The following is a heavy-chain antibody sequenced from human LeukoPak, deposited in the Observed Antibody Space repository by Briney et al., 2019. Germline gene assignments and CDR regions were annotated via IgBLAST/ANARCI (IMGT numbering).Heavy chain of an antibody. D-gene: IGHD5-24*01. CDR3: ASFSIDGRDGYNRRDDAFDI. V-gene: IGHV4-31*03. CDR2: IYYSGST. J-gene: IGHJ3*02. CDR1: GGSISSCGYY. Sequence: SQTLSLTCTVSGGSISSCGYYWSWIRQHPGKGLEWIGYIYYSGSTYYNPSLKSRVTISVDTSKNKFSLKLSSVTAADTAVYYCASFSIDGRDGYNRRDDAFDIWGQGTMVTVSS.